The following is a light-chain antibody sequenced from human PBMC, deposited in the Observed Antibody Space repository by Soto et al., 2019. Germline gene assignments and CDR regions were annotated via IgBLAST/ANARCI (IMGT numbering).Light chain of an antibody. CDR1: QSISSSY. J-gene: IGKJ1*01. CDR2: GAS. CDR3: QQYVGSPAT. Sequence: EIVLTQSPGTLSLSPGERATLSCRASQSISSSYLAWYQQRPGQAPRVLVFGASYRATGIPDRFSCSGSGTDFTLSISRLEPEDFAVYYCQQYVGSPATFGQGTKVEIK. V-gene: IGKV3-20*01.